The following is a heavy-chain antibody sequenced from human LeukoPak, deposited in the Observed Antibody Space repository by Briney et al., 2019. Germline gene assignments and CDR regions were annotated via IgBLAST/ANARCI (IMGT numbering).Heavy chain of an antibody. D-gene: IGHD3-22*01. Sequence: ASVKVSCKASGYTFTSYAMHWVRQAPGQRLEWMGWSNAGNGNTKYSQEFQGRVTITRDTSASTAYMELSSLRSEDMAVYYCARGAYYYDSSASTWWFDPWGQGTLVTVSS. CDR2: SNAGNGNT. V-gene: IGHV1-3*02. J-gene: IGHJ5*02. CDR3: ARGAYYYDSSASTWWFDP. CDR1: GYTFTSYA.